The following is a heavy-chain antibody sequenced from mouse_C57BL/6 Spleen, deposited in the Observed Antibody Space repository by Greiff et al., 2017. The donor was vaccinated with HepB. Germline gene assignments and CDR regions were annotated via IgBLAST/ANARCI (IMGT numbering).Heavy chain of an antibody. D-gene: IGHD1-1*01. J-gene: IGHJ4*01. CDR3: ARGVTTVDYAMDY. CDR2: IDPSDSET. V-gene: IGHV1-52*01. CDR1: GYTFTSYW. Sequence: VQLQQSGAELVRPGSSVKLSCKASGYTFTSYWMHWVKQRPIQGLEWIGNIDPSDSETHYNQKFKDKATLTVDKSSSTAYMQLSSLTSEDSAVYYCARGVTTVDYAMDYWGQGTSVTVSS.